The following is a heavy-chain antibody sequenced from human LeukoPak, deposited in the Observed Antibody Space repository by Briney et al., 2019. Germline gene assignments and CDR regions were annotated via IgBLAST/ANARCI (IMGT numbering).Heavy chain of an antibody. CDR1: GGSFSGYY. J-gene: IGHJ4*02. CDR3: ATPTVTKSMAFDY. Sequence: KPSETLSLTCAVYGGSFSGYYWSWIRQPPGKGLEWIGEINHSGSTNYNPSLKSRVTISVDTSKNQFSLKLSSVTAADTAVYYCATPTVTKSMAFDYWGQGTLVTVSS. CDR2: INHSGST. D-gene: IGHD4-17*01. V-gene: IGHV4-34*01.